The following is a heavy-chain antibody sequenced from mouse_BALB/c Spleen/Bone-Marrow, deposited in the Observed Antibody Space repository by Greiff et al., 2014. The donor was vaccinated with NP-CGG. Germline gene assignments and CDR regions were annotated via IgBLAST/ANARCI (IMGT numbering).Heavy chain of an antibody. CDR2: IYPGDGDT. Sequence: QVHVKQSGAELVRPGSSVKISCKASGYAFSSYWMNWVKQRPGQGLEWIGQIYPGDGDTNYNGNFKDKATVTTDKSSTTAYMQLSSLTSEDSAVYFCARGGRLTGYYFDYWGQGTTLTVSS. D-gene: IGHD4-1*01. CDR1: GYAFSSYW. J-gene: IGHJ2*01. CDR3: ARGGRLTGYYFDY. V-gene: IGHV1-80*01.